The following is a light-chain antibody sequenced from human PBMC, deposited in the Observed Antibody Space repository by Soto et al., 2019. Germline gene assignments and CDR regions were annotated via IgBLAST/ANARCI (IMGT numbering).Light chain of an antibody. CDR3: SSYAGSNNVV. J-gene: IGLJ2*01. CDR2: EVS. Sequence: QSALTQPPSASGSPGQSVTISCTGTSSDIGVYNYVSWYQQHPGKAPKLIIYEVSKRPSGVPDRFSGSKSGNTASLTVSGLQAEDEADYYCSSYAGSNNVVFGRGTKLTVL. CDR1: SSDIGVYNY. V-gene: IGLV2-8*01.